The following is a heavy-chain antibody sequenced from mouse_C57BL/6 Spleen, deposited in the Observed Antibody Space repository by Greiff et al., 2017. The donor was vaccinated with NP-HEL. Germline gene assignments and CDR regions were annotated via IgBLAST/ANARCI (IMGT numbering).Heavy chain of an antibody. V-gene: IGHV1-82*01. CDR1: GYAFSSSW. J-gene: IGHJ3*01. CDR2: IYPGDGDT. CDR3: ARGLTFAY. Sequence: QVQLQQSGPELVKPGASVKISCKASGYAFSSSWMNWVKQRPGKGLEWIGRIYPGDGDTNYNGKFKGKATLTADKSSSTAYMQLSSLTSEDSAVYFCARGLTFAYWGQGTLVTVSA. D-gene: IGHD1-3*01.